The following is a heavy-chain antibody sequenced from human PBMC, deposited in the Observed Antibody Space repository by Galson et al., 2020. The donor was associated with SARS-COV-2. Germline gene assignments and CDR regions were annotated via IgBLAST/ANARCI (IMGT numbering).Heavy chain of an antibody. V-gene: IGHV4-31*03. Sequence: ETSETLSLTCTVSGGSISSGGYYWSWIRQHPGKGLEWIGYIYYSGSTYYNPSLKSRVTISVDTSKNQFSLKLSSVTAADTAVYYCARARMVVVINAFDVWGQGTMVTVSS. CDR3: ARARMVVVINAFDV. D-gene: IGHD3-22*01. CDR2: IYYSGST. J-gene: IGHJ3*01. CDR1: GGSISSGGYY.